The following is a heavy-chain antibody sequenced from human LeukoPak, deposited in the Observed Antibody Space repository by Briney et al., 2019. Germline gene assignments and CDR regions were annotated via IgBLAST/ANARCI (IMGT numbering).Heavy chain of an antibody. D-gene: IGHD5-18*01. CDR3: ARGYSYGYGFDP. Sequence: PSETLSLTCTVSGGSISSYYWSWIRQPPGKGLEWIGYIYYTGSTNYNPSLKSRVTISMDTSENQLSLKLSSVTAADTAVYYCARGYSYGYGFDPWGQGTLVTVSS. CDR1: GGSISSYY. V-gene: IGHV4-59*08. CDR2: IYYTGST. J-gene: IGHJ5*02.